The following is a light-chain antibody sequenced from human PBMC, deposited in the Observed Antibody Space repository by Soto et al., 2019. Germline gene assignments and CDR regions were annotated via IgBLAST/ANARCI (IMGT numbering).Light chain of an antibody. CDR2: DAS. Sequence: VVLTHNPATLSLSPGARATLSCRPSLSVSVYLDWYQQKPGQAPRLLISDASNRATGIPARFSGSGSGTDFTLTISSLEPEDFAVYYCHQRQYWPPITFGQGTRLENK. V-gene: IGKV3-11*01. CDR1: LSVSVY. J-gene: IGKJ5*01. CDR3: HQRQYWPPIT.